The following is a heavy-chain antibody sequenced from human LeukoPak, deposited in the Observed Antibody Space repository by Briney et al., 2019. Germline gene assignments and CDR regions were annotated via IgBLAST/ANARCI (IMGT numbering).Heavy chain of an antibody. J-gene: IGHJ5*02. CDR2: IFYTGFT. CDR1: DGSISDSY. V-gene: IGHV4-59*12. D-gene: IGHD4-23*01. CDR3: ARDAYGGNSWGWFDP. Sequence: SETLSLTCTVSDGSISDSYWSWIRQSPGKGLEWIGYIFYTGFTHHNPSLESRVTISVDTSKKQFSLRLNSATTADTAVYYCARDAYGGNSWGWFDPWGQGTLVTVSS.